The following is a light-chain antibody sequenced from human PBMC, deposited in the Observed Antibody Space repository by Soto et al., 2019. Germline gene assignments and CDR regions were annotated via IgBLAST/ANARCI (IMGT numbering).Light chain of an antibody. V-gene: IGKV3-20*01. CDR3: QQYSSSYDTSLYT. CDR2: GSY. Sequence: EMVLTQSPGTLSLSPGERATLSCRASQSVTSSYLAWYLQKPGQAPRLLIYGSYHRATGIADRFSGSGSGTDFTLTISRLEPEDFAVYYCQQYSSSYDTSLYTFGQGTKVDI. J-gene: IGKJ2*01. CDR1: QSVTSSY.